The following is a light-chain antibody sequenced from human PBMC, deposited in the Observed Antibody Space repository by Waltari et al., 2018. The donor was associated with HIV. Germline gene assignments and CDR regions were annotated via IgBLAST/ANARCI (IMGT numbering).Light chain of an antibody. J-gene: IGLJ1*01. V-gene: IGLV3-1*01. Sequence: SYDLTQPPSVSVSPGQTATITCSGDELGDKYACWYQQKPGQSPILVIYQDTKRPSGIHERFSGSISGNTATLTISGTQAMDEADYYGQAWDSKTAYVFGTGTKVTVL. CDR1: ELGDKY. CDR3: QAWDSKTAYV. CDR2: QDT.